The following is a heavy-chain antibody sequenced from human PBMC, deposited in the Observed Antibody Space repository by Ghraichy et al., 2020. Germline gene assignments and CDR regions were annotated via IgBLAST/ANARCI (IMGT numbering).Heavy chain of an antibody. CDR3: ARPSSGSHQALGAFDI. V-gene: IGHV3-66*04. Sequence: GGSLRLSCAASGFTVSSNYMSWVRQAPGKGLEWVSVIYSGGSTYYADSVKGRFTISRDNSKNTLYLQMNSLRAEDTAVYYCARPSSGSHQALGAFDIWGQGTMVTVSS. CDR1: GFTVSSNY. D-gene: IGHD1-26*01. J-gene: IGHJ3*02. CDR2: IYSGGST.